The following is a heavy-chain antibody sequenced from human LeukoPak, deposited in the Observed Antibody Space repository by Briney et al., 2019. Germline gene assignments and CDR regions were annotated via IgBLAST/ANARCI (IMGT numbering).Heavy chain of an antibody. CDR2: IIPIFGTA. Sequence: SVKVSCKASGGTFSSYAISWVRQAPGQGLEWMGGIIPIFGTANYAQKFQGRVTITTDESTSTAYMELSSLRSEDTAVYYCARESFSSSYSSSWSPDPNWFDPWGQGTLVTVSS. D-gene: IGHD6-13*01. J-gene: IGHJ5*02. CDR3: ARESFSSSYSSSWSPDPNWFDP. CDR1: GGTFSSYA. V-gene: IGHV1-69*05.